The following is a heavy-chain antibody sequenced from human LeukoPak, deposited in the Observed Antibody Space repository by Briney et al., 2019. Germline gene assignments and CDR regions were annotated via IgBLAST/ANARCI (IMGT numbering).Heavy chain of an antibody. CDR2: IYHSGST. D-gene: IGHD2-15*01. Sequence: PSETLSLTCAVSGYSISSGYYWGWIRQPPGKGLEWIGSIYHSGSTYYNPSLKSRVTISVDTSKNQFSLKLSSVTAADTAVYYCARQIVAAINWFDPWGQGTLVTVSS. CDR3: ARQIVAAINWFDP. J-gene: IGHJ5*02. V-gene: IGHV4-38-2*01. CDR1: GYSISSGYY.